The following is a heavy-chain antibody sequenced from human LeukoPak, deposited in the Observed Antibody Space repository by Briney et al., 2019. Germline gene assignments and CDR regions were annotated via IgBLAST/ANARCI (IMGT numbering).Heavy chain of an antibody. CDR3: ARDTAMVPGWFDP. CDR2: IIPIFGTA. D-gene: IGHD5-18*01. CDR1: GGTSSSYA. Sequence: GASVKVSCKASGGTSSSYAISWVRQAPGQGLEWMGGIIPIFGTANYAQKFQGRVTITADESTSTAYMELSSLRSEDTAVYYCARDTAMVPGWFDPWGQGTLVTVSS. V-gene: IGHV1-69*01. J-gene: IGHJ5*02.